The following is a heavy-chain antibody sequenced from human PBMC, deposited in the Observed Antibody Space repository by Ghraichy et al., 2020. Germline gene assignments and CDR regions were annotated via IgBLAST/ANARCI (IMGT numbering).Heavy chain of an antibody. Sequence: SETLSLTCTVSGSSVGSHYWSWIRQPPGKGLEWIGDMSYIGSTNYNPSLKSRLTISLDTSKNQFSLRLTSVTAAGTAVYYCARSLSGLDSGDSWSQGILVTVSS. J-gene: IGHJ4*02. V-gene: IGHV4-59*02. D-gene: IGHD5-12*01. CDR3: ARSLSGLDSGDS. CDR1: GSSVGSHY. CDR2: MSYIGST.